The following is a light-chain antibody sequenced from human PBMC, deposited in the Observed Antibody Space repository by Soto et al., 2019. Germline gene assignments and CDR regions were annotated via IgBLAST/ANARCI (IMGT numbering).Light chain of an antibody. Sequence: DVQMTQSPSTLSASVGDRVTITCRASQSISSWLTWYQQIPGKAPKVLIYKASSLQSGVPSRFSGSESGTEFTLTISSLQPDDFATYYCQQYNGYSETFGQGTKVEIK. CDR3: QQYNGYSET. J-gene: IGKJ1*01. CDR2: KAS. V-gene: IGKV1-5*03. CDR1: QSISSW.